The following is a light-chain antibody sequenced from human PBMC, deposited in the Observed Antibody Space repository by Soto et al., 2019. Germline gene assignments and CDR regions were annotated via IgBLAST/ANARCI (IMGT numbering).Light chain of an antibody. J-gene: IGKJ1*01. CDR1: QSVSSY. V-gene: IGKV3-11*01. CDR3: QQRSNCPLT. CDR2: DAS. Sequence: EIVLTHSPATLSLSPWERATLSCGASQSVSSYLAWYQQKPGQAPRLLIYDASNRATGIPARFSGSGSGTDFTLTISSLEPEDFAVYYCQQRSNCPLTFGHGTKVDIK.